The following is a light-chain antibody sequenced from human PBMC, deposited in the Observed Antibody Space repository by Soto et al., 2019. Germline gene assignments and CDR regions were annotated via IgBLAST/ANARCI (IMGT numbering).Light chain of an antibody. J-gene: IGLJ2*01. V-gene: IGLV2-8*01. CDR2: EVS. CDR1: SSDIGGYNS. CDR3: SSYAGSKNLI. Sequence: QSVLTQPPSASGSPGQSVTISCTGTSSDIGGYNSVSWYQQDPGKAPKLMIYEVSKRPSGVPDRFSASKSDNTASLTVSGLQAEDEAEYYCSSYAGSKNLIFGGGTKVTVL.